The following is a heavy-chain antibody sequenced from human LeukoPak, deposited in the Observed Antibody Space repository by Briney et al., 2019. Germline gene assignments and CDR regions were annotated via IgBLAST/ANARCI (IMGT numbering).Heavy chain of an antibody. J-gene: IGHJ4*02. V-gene: IGHV4-38-2*02. CDR2: IYHSGST. D-gene: IGHD3-22*01. CDR1: GYSISSGYY. CDR3: ARLGYYFDSSAYYVYYFDY. Sequence: SETLSLTCTVSGYSISSGYYWGWIRQPPGKGLEWIGSIYHSGSTNYNPSLKSRVTISLDTSKNQFSLKLSSVTAADTAVYHCARLGYYFDSSAYYVYYFDYWGQGTLVTVSS.